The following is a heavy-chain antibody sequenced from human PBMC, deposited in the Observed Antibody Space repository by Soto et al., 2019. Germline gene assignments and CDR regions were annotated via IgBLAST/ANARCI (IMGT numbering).Heavy chain of an antibody. CDR3: ARATTVYVY. V-gene: IGHV3-72*01. CDR1: GFTFSDHY. D-gene: IGHD4-4*01. CDR2: TRNKANSYTT. J-gene: IGHJ4*02. Sequence: EVQLVESGGGLVQPGGSLRLSCAASGFTFSDHYMDWVRQAPGKGLEWVGRTRNKANSYTTEYAASVKGRFTISRDDSKNSLYLQMNSLKPEDTAVYYCARATTVYVYWGQGTLVTVSS.